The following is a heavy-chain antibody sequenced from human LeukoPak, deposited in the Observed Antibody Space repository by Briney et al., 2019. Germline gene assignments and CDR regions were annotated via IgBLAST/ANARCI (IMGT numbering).Heavy chain of an antibody. CDR2: IYPNSGGT. D-gene: IGHD6-19*01. Sequence: ASVKVSCKASAYTFTGYYMHWVRQAPGQGLEWMGWIYPNSGGTNYAQKFQGRVTMTRDTSISTAYMELSRLRSDDTAVYYCARSEQFPYYMDVWGKGTTVTVSS. J-gene: IGHJ6*03. V-gene: IGHV1-2*02. CDR1: AYTFTGYY. CDR3: ARSEQFPYYMDV.